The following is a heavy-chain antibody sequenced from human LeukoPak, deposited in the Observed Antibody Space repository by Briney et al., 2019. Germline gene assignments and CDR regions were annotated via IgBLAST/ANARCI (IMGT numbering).Heavy chain of an antibody. Sequence: SETLSLTCTVSGGSISSYYWSWIRQPPGKGLEWIGYIYYSGSTYYNPSLKSRVTISVDTSKNQFSLKLSSVTAADTAVYYCARGIYGDYPIDYWGQGTLVTVSS. V-gene: IGHV4-30-4*08. CDR2: IYYSGST. J-gene: IGHJ4*02. CDR1: GGSISSYY. CDR3: ARGIYGDYPIDY. D-gene: IGHD4-17*01.